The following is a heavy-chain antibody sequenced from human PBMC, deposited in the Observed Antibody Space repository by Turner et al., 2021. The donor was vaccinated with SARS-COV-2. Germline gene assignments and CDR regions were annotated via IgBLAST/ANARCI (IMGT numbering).Heavy chain of an antibody. CDR3: AKLAARSAYYYYGMDV. V-gene: IGHV3-9*01. D-gene: IGHD6-6*01. CDR2: ISWNSGTI. CDR1: GFAFDDYA. Sequence: EVQLVESGGGLVQPGRSLRLSFAASGFAFDDYAMHWVRPAPGKGLEWGSGISWNSGTIDYADSVKGRFTISRDNAKNSLYLQMNSLRAEDTALYYCAKLAARSAYYYYGMDVWGQGTTVTVSS. J-gene: IGHJ6*02.